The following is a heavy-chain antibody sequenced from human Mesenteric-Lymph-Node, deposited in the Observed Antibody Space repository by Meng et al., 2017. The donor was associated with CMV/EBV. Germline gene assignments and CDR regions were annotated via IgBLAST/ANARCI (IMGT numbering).Heavy chain of an antibody. D-gene: IGHD3-3*01. CDR3: TTAAYDFWSGYTNYFDY. V-gene: IGHV3-15*01. CDR2: IKSKTDGGTT. Sequence: GESLKISCAASGFTFSNAWMSWVRQAPGKGLEWVGRIKSKTDGGTTDYAAPVKGRFTISRDDSKNTLYLQMNSLKTEDTAVYYCTTAAYDFWSGYTNYFDYWGQGTLVTVSS. J-gene: IGHJ4*02. CDR1: GFTFSNAW.